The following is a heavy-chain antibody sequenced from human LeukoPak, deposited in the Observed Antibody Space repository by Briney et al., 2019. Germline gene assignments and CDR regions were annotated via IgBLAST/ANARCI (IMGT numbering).Heavy chain of an antibody. V-gene: IGHV3-30*02. Sequence: PGGSLRLSCAASGFTFSSYGMHWVRQAPGKGLEWVAFIRYDGSNKYYANSVKGRFTISRDNSKNTLYLQMNSLRAEDTAVYYCAKDSSKRTTKLAAAGTGYFDYWGQGTLVTVSS. J-gene: IGHJ4*02. CDR3: AKDSSKRTTKLAAAGTGYFDY. CDR2: IRYDGSNK. CDR1: GFTFSSYG. D-gene: IGHD6-13*01.